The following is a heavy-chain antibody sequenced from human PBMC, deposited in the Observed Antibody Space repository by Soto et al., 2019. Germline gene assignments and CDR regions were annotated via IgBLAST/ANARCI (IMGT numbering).Heavy chain of an antibody. D-gene: IGHD6-19*01. J-gene: IGHJ4*02. Sequence: QVQLVQSGAEVKKPGASVKVSCKASGYTFTSYGISWVRQAPGQGLEWMGWISAYTGNTNYAQKLKVRVTMTTHTPTSTAYMELRSLRSDETDVDYCVRDRAVGLVGYWGQGTLVTVSS. CDR2: ISAYTGNT. V-gene: IGHV1-18*01. CDR3: VRDRAVGLVGY. CDR1: GYTFTSYG.